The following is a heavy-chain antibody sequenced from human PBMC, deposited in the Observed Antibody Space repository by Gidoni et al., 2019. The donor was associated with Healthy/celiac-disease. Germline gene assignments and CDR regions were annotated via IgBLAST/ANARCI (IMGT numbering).Heavy chain of an antibody. D-gene: IGHD3-3*01. CDR1: GFTFSSYA. J-gene: IGHJ4*02. Sequence: EVQLLESGGGLVQPGGSLRLSCAASGFTFSSYAMRWVRQAPGKGLEWVSAISGSGGSTYYADSVKGRFTISRDNSKNTLYLQMNSLRAEDTAVYYCAKDGSTGFWSGHYYFDYWGQGTLVTVSS. V-gene: IGHV3-23*01. CDR3: AKDGSTGFWSGHYYFDY. CDR2: ISGSGGST.